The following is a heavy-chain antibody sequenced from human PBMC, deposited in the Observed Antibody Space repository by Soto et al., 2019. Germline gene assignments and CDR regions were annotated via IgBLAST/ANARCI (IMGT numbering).Heavy chain of an antibody. Sequence: QVQLVQSGAEVKKPGASVKVSCKASGYIFTVYYMHWVRQAPGQGLEWMGWINTNSGGTNYAQKFQGRVTMTRDTSISTAYRELSRLRWDDTAVYYCARQGSGSNWLDPWGQGTLVTVSS. CDR2: INTNSGGT. CDR1: GYIFTVYY. V-gene: IGHV1-2*02. J-gene: IGHJ5*02. D-gene: IGHD3-10*01. CDR3: ARQGSGSNWLDP.